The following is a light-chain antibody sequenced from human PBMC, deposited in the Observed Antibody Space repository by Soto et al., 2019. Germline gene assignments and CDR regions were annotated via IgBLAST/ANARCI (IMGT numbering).Light chain of an antibody. Sequence: DIQMTQSPSSLSASVGDRVTITCRARKSISSYLRWYQQNPGEGPKLLIYAASSLQSGVPSRFSGSGSGTDFTLTISCLQPEDFATYYCQQTYSAPYTFGQGTKLEIK. CDR1: KSISSY. V-gene: IGKV1-39*01. CDR2: AAS. CDR3: QQTYSAPYT. J-gene: IGKJ2*01.